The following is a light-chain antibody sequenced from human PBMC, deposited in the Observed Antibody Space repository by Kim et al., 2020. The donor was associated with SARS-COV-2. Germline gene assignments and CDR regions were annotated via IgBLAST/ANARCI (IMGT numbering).Light chain of an antibody. CDR2: DVS. CDR1: IRDVGGYNY. CDR3: SSYTSSSTLV. V-gene: IGLV2-14*03. J-gene: IGLJ2*01. Sequence: GQSSTISCTGTIRDVGGYNYVSWYQQPPGKAPKLMIYDVSNRPSGVSNRFSGSKAGNTASLTISGLQAEDEADYYCSSYTSSSTLVFGGGTQLTVL.